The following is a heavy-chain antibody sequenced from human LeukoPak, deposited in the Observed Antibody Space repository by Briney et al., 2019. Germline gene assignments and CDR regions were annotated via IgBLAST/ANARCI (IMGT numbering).Heavy chain of an antibody. CDR1: GGSFSGYY. D-gene: IGHD4-17*01. CDR2: INHSGRT. CDR3: ARAQATVTRGPFDY. J-gene: IGHJ4*02. V-gene: IGHV4-34*01. Sequence: SETLSLTCAVYGGSFSGYYWSWIRQPPGKGLEGIGEINHSGRTNYNPSLKSGVTISVDTSKNQFPLKLSSVTAADTAVYYCARAQATVTRGPFDYWGQGTLVTVSS.